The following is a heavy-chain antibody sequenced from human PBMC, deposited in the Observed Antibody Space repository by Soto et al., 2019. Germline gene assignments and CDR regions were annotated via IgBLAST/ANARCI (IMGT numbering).Heavy chain of an antibody. CDR2: IKQDGSEK. V-gene: IGHV3-7*01. Sequence: EVQLVESGGGLVQPGGSLRLSCADSGFTFSSYWMSWVRQAPVKGLEWVGNIKQDGSEKNYVDSVKGRFTISRDNAKNTLYRQMNSLRAEDTAVYYCARIASTGRGWDVWGQGTTGVVSS. CDR1: GFTFSSYW. J-gene: IGHJ6*02. D-gene: IGHD6-13*01. CDR3: ARIASTGRGWDV.